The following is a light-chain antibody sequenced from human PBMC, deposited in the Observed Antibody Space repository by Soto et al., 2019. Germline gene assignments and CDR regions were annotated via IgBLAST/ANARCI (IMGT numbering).Light chain of an antibody. V-gene: IGKV3-20*01. CDR2: GAS. Sequence: ELVLAQSPVSVSLCARRIATHSSSSSQSVTSSYLAWYQQKPGQAPRLLIYGASSRATGIPDRFSGSGSGTDFTLTISRLEPEDFAVYYCQKSGSSPRKFGKGTRVDIK. CDR3: QKSGSSPRK. J-gene: IGKJ1*01. CDR1: QSVTSSY.